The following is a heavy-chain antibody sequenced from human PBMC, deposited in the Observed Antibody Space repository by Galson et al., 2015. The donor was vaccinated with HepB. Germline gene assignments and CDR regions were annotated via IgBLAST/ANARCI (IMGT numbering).Heavy chain of an antibody. D-gene: IGHD3-10*01. CDR3: AREGRGAAGSGSYYPF. J-gene: IGHJ4*02. V-gene: IGHV1-46*04. Sequence: SVKVSCKASGYTFTSYYMHWVRQAPGQGLEWMGIINPSGGSTSYAQKLQGRVTMTRDTSTSTVYMELSSLRSEDTAVYYCAREGRGAAGSGSYYPFWGQGALVTVSS. CDR2: INPSGGST. CDR1: GYTFTSYY.